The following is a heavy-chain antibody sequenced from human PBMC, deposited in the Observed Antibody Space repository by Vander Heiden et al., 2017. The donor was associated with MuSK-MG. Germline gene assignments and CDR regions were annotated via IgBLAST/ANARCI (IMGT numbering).Heavy chain of an antibody. J-gene: IGHJ3*02. CDR3: ARELGRTYGFDI. CDR2: ILYDGSEK. D-gene: IGHD2-8*01. CDR1: GFTFSSYV. V-gene: IGHV3-33*01. Sequence: VQLVESGGGVVQPGGSLRLSCASSGFTFSSYVMHWVRQAQGKGLEWVAVILYDGSEKYYAASVKGRFTISRDNSRNTLYLQMNSLRAEDTAVYYCARELGRTYGFDIWGQGTMVTVSS.